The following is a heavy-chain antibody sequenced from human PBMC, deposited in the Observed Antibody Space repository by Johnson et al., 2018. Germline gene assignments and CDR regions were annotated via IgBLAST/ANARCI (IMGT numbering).Heavy chain of an antibody. CDR1: GFTFTSSA. Sequence: QLVEAGPEVKKPGTSVEVCCKASGFTFTSSAVQWVRQARGQRLEWIGWIVVGSGHTNYAQKFKERVTITRDMSTSTAYMELSSLRDEETAVYYCAAGSLLEWFGAVDIWGQGTMVTVSS. J-gene: IGHJ3*02. CDR3: AAGSLLEWFGAVDI. D-gene: IGHD3-3*01. CDR2: IVVGSGHT. V-gene: IGHV1-58*01.